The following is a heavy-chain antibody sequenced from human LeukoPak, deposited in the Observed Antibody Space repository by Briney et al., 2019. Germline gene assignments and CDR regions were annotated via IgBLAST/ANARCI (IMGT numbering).Heavy chain of an antibody. CDR3: ARGAISWIQLWSFYMDV. Sequence: EASVKVSCKASGYTFTSYDINWVRQATGQGLEWMGWMNPNSGNTGYAQKFQGRVTITRNTSISTAYMELSSLRSEDTAVYYCARGAISWIQLWSFYMDVWGKGTTVTVSS. J-gene: IGHJ6*03. D-gene: IGHD5-18*01. V-gene: IGHV1-8*03. CDR1: GYTFTSYD. CDR2: MNPNSGNT.